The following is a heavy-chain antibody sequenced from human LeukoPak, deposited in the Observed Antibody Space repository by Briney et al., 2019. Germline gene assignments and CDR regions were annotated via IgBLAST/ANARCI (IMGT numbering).Heavy chain of an antibody. V-gene: IGHV3-53*01. D-gene: IGHD1-1*01. CDR2: IYSGGST. CDR3: AKGTVDWYEVGVDY. CDR1: GFTVSSNY. J-gene: IGHJ4*02. Sequence: PGGSLRLSCAASGFTVSSNYMSWVRQAPGKGLEWVSVIYSGGSTYYADSVKGRFTISRDNSKNTLYLQMNSLRAEDTAVYYCAKGTVDWYEVGVDYWGQGTLVTVSS.